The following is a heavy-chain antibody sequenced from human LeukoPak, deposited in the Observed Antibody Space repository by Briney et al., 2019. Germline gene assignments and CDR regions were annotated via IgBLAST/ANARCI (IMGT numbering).Heavy chain of an antibody. J-gene: IGHJ4*02. CDR3: ATIGAAGTYLSY. D-gene: IGHD6-13*01. CDR1: GGSFSGYY. V-gene: IGHV4-34*01. CDR2: INHSGST. Sequence: SETLSLTCAVYGGSFSGYYWSWIRQPPGKGLEWIGEINHSGSTNYNPSLKSRVTISVDTSKNQFSLKLSSVTAADTAVYYCATIGAAGTYLSYWGQGTLVTVSS.